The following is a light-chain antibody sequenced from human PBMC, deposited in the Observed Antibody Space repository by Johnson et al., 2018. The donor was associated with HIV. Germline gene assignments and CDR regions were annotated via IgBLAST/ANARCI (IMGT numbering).Light chain of an antibody. J-gene: IGLJ1*01. CDR3: GTWDASLSVNV. CDR2: EHV. V-gene: IGLV1-51*02. Sequence: QSVLTQPPSVSAAPGQKVTISCSGSSSNIGNNYVSWYQQLPGTAPKLLVYEHVKRPSGIPDRFSGSKSGTSATLGITGLQTGDEAEYYCGTWDASLSVNVFGPGTKVTVL. CDR1: SSNIGNNY.